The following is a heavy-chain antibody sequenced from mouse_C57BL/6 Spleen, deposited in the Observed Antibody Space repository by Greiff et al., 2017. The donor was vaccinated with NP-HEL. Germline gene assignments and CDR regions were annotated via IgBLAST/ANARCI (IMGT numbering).Heavy chain of an antibody. CDR3: ARQGSYYSNQYYFDY. Sequence: EVKLMESGGGLVQPGGSLKLSCAASGFTFSDYGMAWVRQAPRKGPEWVAFISNLAYSIYYADTVTGRFTISRENAKNTLYLEMSRLRSEDTAMYYCARQGSYYSNQYYFDYWGQGTTLTVSS. V-gene: IGHV5-15*01. CDR1: GFTFSDYG. J-gene: IGHJ2*01. D-gene: IGHD2-5*01. CDR2: ISNLAYSI.